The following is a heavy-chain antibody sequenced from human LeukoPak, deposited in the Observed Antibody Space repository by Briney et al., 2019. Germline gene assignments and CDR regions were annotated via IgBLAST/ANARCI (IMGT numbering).Heavy chain of an antibody. Sequence: PSQTLSLTCTVSGGSISSGSYYWSWIRQPAGKGLEWIGRIYTSGSTNYNPSLKSRVTISVDTSKNQFSLKLSSVTAADTAVYYCARVLSNPDAFDIWGQGTMVTVSS. D-gene: IGHD4-11*01. CDR2: IYTSGST. J-gene: IGHJ3*02. CDR1: GGSISSGSYY. V-gene: IGHV4-61*02. CDR3: ARVLSNPDAFDI.